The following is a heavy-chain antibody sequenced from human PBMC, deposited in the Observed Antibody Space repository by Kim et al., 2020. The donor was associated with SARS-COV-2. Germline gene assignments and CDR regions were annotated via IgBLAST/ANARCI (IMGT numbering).Heavy chain of an antibody. D-gene: IGHD2-2*01. J-gene: IGHJ4*02. CDR2: ISYDGSNK. CDR1: GFTFSSYG. CDR3: ARGDIVVVPAAQFDY. Sequence: GGSLRLSCAASGFTFSSYGMHWVRQAPGKGLEWVAVISYDGSNKYYADSVKGRFTISRDNSKNTLYLQMNSLRAEDTAVYYCARGDIVVVPAAQFDYWGQGTLVTVSS. V-gene: IGHV3-33*05.